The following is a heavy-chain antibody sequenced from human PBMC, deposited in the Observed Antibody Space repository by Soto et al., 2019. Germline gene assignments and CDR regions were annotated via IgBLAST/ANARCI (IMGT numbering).Heavy chain of an antibody. CDR3: AKGPGLRYFDWPFS. D-gene: IGHD3-9*01. Sequence: EVQLVESGGGLVQPGRSLRLSCAASGFTFDDYAMHWVRQAPGKGLEWVSGISWNSGSIGYADSVKGRFTISRDNAKNSLYLQMNSLRAEDTALYYCAKGPGLRYFDWPFSWGQGTLVTVSS. CDR2: ISWNSGSI. J-gene: IGHJ5*02. CDR1: GFTFDDYA. V-gene: IGHV3-9*01.